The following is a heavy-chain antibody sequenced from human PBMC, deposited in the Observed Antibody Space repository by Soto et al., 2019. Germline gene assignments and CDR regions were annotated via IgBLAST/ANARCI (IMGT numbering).Heavy chain of an antibody. CDR3: AANDY. Sequence: GGSLRLSCGGSGFTFSTYNLNWVREAPGRGLEWVASISSSSRHIYYSESLKGRISFCRDNAKKSVNLQINSLSGDDTAVYYCAANDY. J-gene: IGHJ4*01. CDR2: ISSSSRHI. V-gene: IGHV3-21*01. CDR1: GFTFSTYN.